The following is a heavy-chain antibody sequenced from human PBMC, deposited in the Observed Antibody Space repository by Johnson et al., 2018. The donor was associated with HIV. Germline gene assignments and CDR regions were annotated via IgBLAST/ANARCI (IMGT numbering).Heavy chain of an antibody. D-gene: IGHD2-15*01. V-gene: IGHV3-30*14. CDR1: GFTFSSYA. CDR3: TRGRFLDAFDV. CDR2: ISYDGSNK. J-gene: IGHJ3*01. Sequence: QMQLVESGGCVVQPGRSLRLSCAASGFTFSSYALHWVRQAPGKGLEWVAVISYDGSNKYYAESVKGRLTISRDNSKNTVYLQMNNVRAEDTAMFYCTRGRFLDAFDVWGQGTMVTVSS.